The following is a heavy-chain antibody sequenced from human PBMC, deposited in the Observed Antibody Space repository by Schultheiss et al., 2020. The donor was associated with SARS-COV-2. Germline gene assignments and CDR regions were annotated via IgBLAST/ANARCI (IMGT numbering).Heavy chain of an antibody. Sequence: SETLSLTCTVSGGSISSYYWSWIRQPAGKGLEWIGEINHSGSTNYNPSLKSRVTISVDTSKNQFSLKLSSVTAADTAVYYCARVSGVGVTYYYYYYMDVWGKGTTVTVSS. V-gene: IGHV4-59*01. CDR2: INHSGST. D-gene: IGHD2-21*02. CDR1: GGSISSYY. CDR3: ARVSGVGVTYYYYYYMDV. J-gene: IGHJ6*03.